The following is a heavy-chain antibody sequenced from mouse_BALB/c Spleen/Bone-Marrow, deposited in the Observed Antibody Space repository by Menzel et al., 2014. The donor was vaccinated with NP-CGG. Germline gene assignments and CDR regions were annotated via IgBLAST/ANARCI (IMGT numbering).Heavy chain of an antibody. D-gene: IGHD3-1*01. J-gene: IGHJ1*01. CDR1: LLTFSRFR. CDR2: ISISITAI. CDR3: TRGGISGEQGV. Sequence: AEAEGGLVQPGAVRKFSFAATLLTFSRFRMHWVRQDLEKGLARIPYISISITAIFYANTVMGQFTISRDNPKNSVFLRVTSLRSEDMAMYNCTRGGISGEQGVWGPAPTLTHSS. V-gene: IGHV5-17*02.